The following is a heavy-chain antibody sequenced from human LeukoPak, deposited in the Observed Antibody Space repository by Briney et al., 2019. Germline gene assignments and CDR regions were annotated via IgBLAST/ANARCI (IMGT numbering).Heavy chain of an antibody. CDR2: IIPIFGTA. J-gene: IGHJ5*02. Sequence: SVKVFCKASGGTFSSYAISWVRQAPGQGLEWMGGIIPIFGTANYAQKFQGRVTITADESTSTAYMELSSLRSEDTAVYYCASGLVPTSGWFDPWGQGTLVTVSS. D-gene: IGHD2-2*01. V-gene: IGHV1-69*01. CDR3: ASGLVPTSGWFDP. CDR1: GGTFSSYA.